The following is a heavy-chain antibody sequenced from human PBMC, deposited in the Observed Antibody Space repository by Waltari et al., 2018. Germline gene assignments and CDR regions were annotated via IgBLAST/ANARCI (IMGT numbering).Heavy chain of an antibody. CDR2: IKQDGSEK. D-gene: IGHD3-16*01. CDR1: GFTFSSYW. V-gene: IGHV3-7*01. Sequence: EVQLVESGGGLVQPGGSLRLSCAASGFTFSSYWMSWVRPAPGKGLEWVANIKQDGSEKYYVDSVKGRFTISRDNAKNSLYLQMNSLRAEDTAVYYCARDAGSSVGAFDIWGQGTMVTVSS. J-gene: IGHJ3*02. CDR3: ARDAGSSVGAFDI.